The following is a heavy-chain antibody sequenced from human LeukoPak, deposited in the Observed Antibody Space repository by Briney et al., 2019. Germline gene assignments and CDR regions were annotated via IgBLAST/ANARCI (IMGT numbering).Heavy chain of an antibody. CDR1: GFTLSSYG. CDR3: AKASGSSIYYYYMDV. V-gene: IGHV3-30*02. D-gene: IGHD1-26*01. Sequence: GGSLRLSCAASGFTLSSYGMHWVRQAPGKGLEWVAFIRPDGSNEYYADSVTGRFTISRDNSKNTLYLQMNSLRPEDTAVYYCAKASGSSIYYYYMDVWGKGTTVTVSS. CDR2: IRPDGSNE. J-gene: IGHJ6*03.